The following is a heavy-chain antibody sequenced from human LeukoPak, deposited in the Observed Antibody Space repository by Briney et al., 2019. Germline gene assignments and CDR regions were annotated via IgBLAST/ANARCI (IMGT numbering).Heavy chain of an antibody. D-gene: IGHD6-13*01. V-gene: IGHV4-34*01. CDR2: INHSGST. J-gene: IGHJ4*02. Sequence: PSGTLSLTCAVYGGSFSGYYWSWIRQPPGKGLEWIGEINHSGSTNYNPSLKSRVTISVDTSKNQFSLKLSSVTAADTAVYYCASPGYSSSWFDYWGQGTLVTVSS. CDR1: GGSFSGYY. CDR3: ASPGYSSSWFDY.